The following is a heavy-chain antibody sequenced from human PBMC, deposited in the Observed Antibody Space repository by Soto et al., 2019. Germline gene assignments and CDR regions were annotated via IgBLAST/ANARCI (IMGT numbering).Heavy chain of an antibody. D-gene: IGHD1-7*01. CDR2: ISAYNGNT. V-gene: IGHV1-18*01. Sequence: QVQLVQSGAEVKKPGASVKVSCKASGYTFTSYGISWVRQAPGQGLEWMGWISAYNGNTNYAQKLQGRVTMTTDTSTSTAYMELRSLRSYDTAVYYSARAEMGVELPRGNWFDPWGQGTLVTVSS. CDR1: GYTFTSYG. CDR3: ARAEMGVELPRGNWFDP. J-gene: IGHJ5*02.